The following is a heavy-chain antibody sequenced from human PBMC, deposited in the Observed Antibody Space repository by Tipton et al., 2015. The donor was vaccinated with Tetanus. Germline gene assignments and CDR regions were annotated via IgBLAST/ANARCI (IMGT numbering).Heavy chain of an antibody. D-gene: IGHD3-3*01. CDR2: ISYSGST. CDR3: ARANYDFPKKGPFDS. CDR1: GGSVRSGSYY. Sequence: LRLSCTVSGGSVRSGSYYWNWIRQPPGKGLELIGYISYSGSTNSNYSLKSRITISQDTSKNQFSLKLTSVTAADTAVYYCARANYDFPKKGPFDSWGQGTLVIVSS. V-gene: IGHV4-61*01. J-gene: IGHJ4*02.